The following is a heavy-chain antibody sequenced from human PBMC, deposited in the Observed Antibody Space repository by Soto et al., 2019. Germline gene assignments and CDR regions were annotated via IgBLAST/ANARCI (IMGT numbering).Heavy chain of an antibody. D-gene: IGHD6-25*01. J-gene: IGHJ5*02. CDR2: IYFTGNT. CDR1: GGSITSSSHF. CDR3: AGQTFTIAAASYGRSNWFDP. V-gene: IGHV4-39*01. Sequence: SETLSLTCTASGGSITSSSHFWGWVRQPPGKGLEWIGTIYFTGNTYYTPSLKSRLTMSIDTSKNEFSLRLNSVTAADTAVYYCAGQTFTIAAASYGRSNWFDPWGPG.